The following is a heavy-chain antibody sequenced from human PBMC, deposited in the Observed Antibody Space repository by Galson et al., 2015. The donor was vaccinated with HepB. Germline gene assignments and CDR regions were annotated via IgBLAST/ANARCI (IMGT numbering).Heavy chain of an antibody. V-gene: IGHV3-7*01. CDR3: VREGITAAADY. CDR1: GFTFSNYW. J-gene: IGHJ4*02. D-gene: IGHD6-13*01. CDR2: IKQDGSEK. Sequence: SLRLSCAASGFTFSNYWMSWVRLAPGKGPEWVANIKQDGSEKYYVDSVKGRFTISRDNAKISLSLQMNSLRAEDTAVYYCVREGITAAADYWGQGTLVTVSS.